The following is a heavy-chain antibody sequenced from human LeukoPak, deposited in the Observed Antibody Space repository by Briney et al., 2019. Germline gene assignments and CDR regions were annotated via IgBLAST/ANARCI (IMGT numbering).Heavy chain of an antibody. J-gene: IGHJ6*02. D-gene: IGHD6-19*01. CDR3: ARRGAVAGGGRIYGMDV. Sequence: PSEILSLTCTVSGGTISSYYWSWIRQPPGKGLERIGYSYYSGSTNYNPSLKSRVTISVDASKNQFSLKLSSVTAADTAVYYCARRGAVAGGGRIYGMDVWGQGTTVTVSS. V-gene: IGHV4-59*08. CDR1: GGTISSYY. CDR2: SYYSGST.